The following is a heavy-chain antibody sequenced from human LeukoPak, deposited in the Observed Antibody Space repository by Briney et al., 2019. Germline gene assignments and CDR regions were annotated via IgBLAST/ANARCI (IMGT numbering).Heavy chain of an antibody. CDR3: AKDRATFLWFGELLN. D-gene: IGHD3-10*01. CDR2: IRYDGSNE. V-gene: IGHV3-30*02. J-gene: IGHJ4*02. Sequence: GGSLRLSCAASGFTFSSYGMHWVRQAPGKGLGWVTFIRYDGSNEYYADSVKGRFTISRDNSKKRLYLQMNSLRPEDTAVYFCAKDRATFLWFGELLNWGQGTLVTVSS. CDR1: GFTFSSYG.